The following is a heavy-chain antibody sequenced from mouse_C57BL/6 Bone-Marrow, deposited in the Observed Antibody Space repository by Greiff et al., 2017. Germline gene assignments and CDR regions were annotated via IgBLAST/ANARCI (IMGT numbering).Heavy chain of an antibody. CDR1: GFTFSDYY. CDR2: ISNGGGST. V-gene: IGHV5-12*01. J-gene: IGHJ4*01. Sequence: EVKLMESGGGLVQPGGSLKLSCAASGFTFSDYYMYWVRQTPEKRLEWVAYISNGGGSTYYPDTVKGRFTISRDNAKNTLYLQMSRLKSEDTAMYYCARRYAMDYWGQGTSVTVSS. CDR3: ARRYAMDY.